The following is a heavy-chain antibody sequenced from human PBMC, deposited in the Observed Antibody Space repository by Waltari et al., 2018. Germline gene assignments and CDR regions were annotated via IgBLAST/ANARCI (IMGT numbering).Heavy chain of an antibody. Sequence: EVQLVESGGGLVQPGGSLRLPCEASGFSFTSYEMNWVSQAAGKGLEWVSYISTNVNTANYTDSVKGRFSISRDNAKNSVTLQMNSLRVEDTAVYYCARRSRFSGSPLGHWGQGTLVIVSS. CDR3: ARRSRFSGSPLGH. J-gene: IGHJ1*01. D-gene: IGHD1-26*01. CDR2: ISTNVNTA. V-gene: IGHV3-48*03. CDR1: GFSFTSYE.